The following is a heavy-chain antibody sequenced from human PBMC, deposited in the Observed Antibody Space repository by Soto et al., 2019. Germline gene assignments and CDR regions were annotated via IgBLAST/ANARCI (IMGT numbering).Heavy chain of an antibody. D-gene: IGHD3-10*01. V-gene: IGHV4-39*01. J-gene: IGHJ5*02. CDR3: AKTYYHFSNWFDP. CDR2: IYYSGST. Sequence: QLQLQESGPGLVKPSETLSLTCTVSGGSISSSSYYWGWIRQPPGKGLEWIGSIYYSGSTYYNLSLKSRVTISVDTSKNQFSLKLSSVTAADTAVYYCAKTYYHFSNWFDPWGQGTLVTVSS. CDR1: GGSISSSSYY.